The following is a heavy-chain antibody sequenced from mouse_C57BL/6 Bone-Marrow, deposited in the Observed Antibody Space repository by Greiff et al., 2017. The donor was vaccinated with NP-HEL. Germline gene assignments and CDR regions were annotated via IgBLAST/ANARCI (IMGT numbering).Heavy chain of an antibody. J-gene: IGHJ1*03. CDR3: ARQGDGYYKYFDV. D-gene: IGHD2-3*01. Sequence: QVQLQQSGAELVKPGASVKISCKASGYAFSSYWMNWVKQRPGKGLEWIGQIYPGDGDTNYNGKFKGKATLTADKSSSTAYMQLSSLTSEDSAVYFCARQGDGYYKYFDVWGTGTTVTVSS. CDR2: IYPGDGDT. CDR1: GYAFSSYW. V-gene: IGHV1-80*01.